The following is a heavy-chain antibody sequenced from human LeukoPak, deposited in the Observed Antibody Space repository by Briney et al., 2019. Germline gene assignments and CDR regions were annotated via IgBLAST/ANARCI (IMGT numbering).Heavy chain of an antibody. D-gene: IGHD3-10*01. V-gene: IGHV4-59*02. CDR3: ATPHYYGSGSHYI. Sequence: SETLSLTCVVSGGSVSGYYWGWIRQPPGRGLEGIGYVYYSGSTNYNPSFKSRITISVDTSRNQFSLKLSTVTAADTAVYYCATPHYYGSGSHYIWSQGTLATVSS. J-gene: IGHJ4*02. CDR1: GGSVSGYY. CDR2: VYYSGST.